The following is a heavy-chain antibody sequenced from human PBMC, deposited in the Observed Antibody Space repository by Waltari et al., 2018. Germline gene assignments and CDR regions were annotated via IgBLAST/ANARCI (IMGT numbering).Heavy chain of an antibody. V-gene: IGHV3-23*01. CDR2: ISGSGGST. D-gene: IGHD6-13*01. J-gene: IGHJ4*02. CDR3: AKDKDSSSWYGAVFDY. CDR1: GFTFSSYA. Sequence: EVQLLESGGGLVQPGGSLRLSCAASGFTFSSYAMSWVRQAPGKGLEWVSAISGSGGSTYYADSGKGRFTISRDNSKNTLYLQMNSLRAEDTAVYYCAKDKDSSSWYGAVFDYWGQGTLVTVSS.